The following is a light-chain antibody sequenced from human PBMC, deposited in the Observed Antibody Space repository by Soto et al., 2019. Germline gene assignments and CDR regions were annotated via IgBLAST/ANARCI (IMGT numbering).Light chain of an antibody. CDR1: QSISSW. Sequence: DIQMTQSPSTLSGSVGDRVTITCRASQSISSWLAWYQQKPGKAPKLLIYKASSLESGVPSRFSGSGSGTEFTLTISSLQPDDFATYFCQQYNFYPWTFGQGTKVDIK. V-gene: IGKV1-5*03. CDR3: QQYNFYPWT. CDR2: KAS. J-gene: IGKJ1*01.